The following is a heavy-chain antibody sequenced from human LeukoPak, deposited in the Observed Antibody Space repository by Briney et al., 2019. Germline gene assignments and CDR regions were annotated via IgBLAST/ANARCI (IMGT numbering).Heavy chain of an antibody. J-gene: IGHJ4*02. D-gene: IGHD3-16*02. CDR1: GFTVSNAW. CDR2: IKSKTDGGTT. V-gene: IGHV3-15*01. Sequence: GGSLRLSCAASGFTVSNAWMSWVRQAPGKGLEWVGRIKSKTDGGTTDYAAPVKGRFTISRDDSKNTLYLQMNSLKTEDTAVYYCTGVWGSYRYYFDYWGQGTLVTVSS. CDR3: TGVWGSYRYYFDY.